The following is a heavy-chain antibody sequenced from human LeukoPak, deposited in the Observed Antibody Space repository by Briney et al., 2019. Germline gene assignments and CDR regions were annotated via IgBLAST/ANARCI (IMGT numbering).Heavy chain of an antibody. J-gene: IGHJ5*01. V-gene: IGHV3-15*01. Sequence: GGSLRLSRAASGFTFSNAWMSWVRQAPGKGLERVGRIKRKGDDGTADYAAPVKGRFTISRDDSKSTVSLQMTSLKTEDTAVYYCATDLLDSWGRGTLVIVSA. CDR3: ATDLLDS. CDR2: IKRKGDDGTA. CDR1: GFTFSNAW.